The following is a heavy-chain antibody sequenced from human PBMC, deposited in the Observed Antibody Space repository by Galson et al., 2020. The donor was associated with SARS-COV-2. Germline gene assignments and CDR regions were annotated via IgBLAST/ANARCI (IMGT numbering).Heavy chain of an antibody. J-gene: IGHJ4*02. Sequence: TGGSLRLSCAASGFPLSSYAMHWVRQAPGGGLEWVALISYDGSIKYYADSVKGRFTISRDNFKNMLYLQLNNLRPEDTAMYYCARVHPDYGDYRLGLDHWGQGAQVTVSS. CDR2: ISYDGSIK. V-gene: IGHV3-30-3*01. D-gene: IGHD4-17*01. CDR1: GFPLSSYA. CDR3: ARVHPDYGDYRLGLDH.